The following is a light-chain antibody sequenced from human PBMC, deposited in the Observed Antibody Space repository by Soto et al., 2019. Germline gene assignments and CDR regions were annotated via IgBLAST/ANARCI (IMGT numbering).Light chain of an antibody. CDR3: CSYAGNSGV. J-gene: IGLJ3*02. CDR2: EVS. V-gene: IGLV2-23*02. CDR1: SSDVGSYNF. Sequence: QSALTQPASVSGSPGQSIIISCTGTSSDVGSYNFVSWYQQHPGKAPKLMIYEVSKRPSGVSNRFSGSKSGNTASLTISGLQPEDEADYYCCSYAGNSGVFGGGTKVPVL.